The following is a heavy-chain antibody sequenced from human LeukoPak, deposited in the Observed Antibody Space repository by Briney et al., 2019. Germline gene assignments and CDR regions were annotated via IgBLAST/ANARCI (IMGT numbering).Heavy chain of an antibody. CDR3: ARAIMITFGGVISAGIGAYYFDY. D-gene: IGHD3-16*01. Sequence: ASVKVSCKASGYTFTSYGISWVRQAPGQGLEWMGWISAYNGNTNYAQKLQGRVTMTTDTPTSTAYMELRSLRSDDTAVYYCARAIMITFGGVISAGIGAYYFDYWGQGTLVTVSS. CDR1: GYTFTSYG. J-gene: IGHJ4*02. CDR2: ISAYNGNT. V-gene: IGHV1-18*01.